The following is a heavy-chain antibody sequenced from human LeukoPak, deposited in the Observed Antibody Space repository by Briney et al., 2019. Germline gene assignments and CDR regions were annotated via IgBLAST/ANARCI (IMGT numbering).Heavy chain of an antibody. CDR3: TRGAYYDSRGYYYHFDY. J-gene: IGHJ4*02. CDR1: GFAFSSFA. Sequence: PGGSLRLSCAASGFAFSSFAMNWVRQAPGEGLEWVSGISGSGGSTHYADSVKGRFTISRDNSKNTLYLQMNSLRAEDTAVYYCTRGAYYDSRGYYYHFDYWGQGTLVTVSP. V-gene: IGHV3-23*01. CDR2: ISGSGGST. D-gene: IGHD3-22*01.